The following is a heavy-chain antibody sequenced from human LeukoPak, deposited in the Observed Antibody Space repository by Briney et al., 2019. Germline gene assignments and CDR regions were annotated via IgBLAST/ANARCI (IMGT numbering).Heavy chain of an antibody. CDR1: GFTFNSYA. J-gene: IGHJ4*02. CDR3: TRDYYFDY. V-gene: IGHV3-48*04. Sequence: PGGSLRLSCEASGFTFNSYAMSWVRQAPGKGLEWVSYISSSGTTTHYADSVKGRFTISRDNAKKSLHLQMNSLRAEDTAVYYCTRDYYFDYWGQGTLVTVSS. CDR2: ISSSGTTT.